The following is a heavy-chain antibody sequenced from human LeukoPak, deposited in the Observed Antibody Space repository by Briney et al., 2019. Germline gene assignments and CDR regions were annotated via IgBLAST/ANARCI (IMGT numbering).Heavy chain of an antibody. CDR2: IYYSGSI. J-gene: IGHJ4*02. V-gene: IGHV4-59*01. CDR1: GASISSYD. D-gene: IGHD3-22*01. Sequence: SETLSLTCTVSGASISSYDWSWIRQPPGQGLEWIGDIYYSGSIKYNPSLKSRVTMSVDTSKNQFSLKLSSVTAADTAIYYCARENPSGYYNRPIDYWGQGTLVTVSS. CDR3: ARENPSGYYNRPIDY.